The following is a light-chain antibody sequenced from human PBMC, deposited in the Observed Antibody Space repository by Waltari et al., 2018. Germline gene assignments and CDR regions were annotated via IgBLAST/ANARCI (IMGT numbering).Light chain of an antibody. CDR3: AVWDDSLIGRV. CDR1: SSNVGSNY. Sequence: QSVLSQPPSASGTPGQRVTISCSGTSSNVGSNYVYWYQHLPGTVPKLRIYRNDQRPSGVPDRFSGSKSGTSASLAISGLQSEDESDYYCAVWDDSLIGRVFGGGTKLTVL. J-gene: IGLJ3*02. CDR2: RND. V-gene: IGLV1-47*01.